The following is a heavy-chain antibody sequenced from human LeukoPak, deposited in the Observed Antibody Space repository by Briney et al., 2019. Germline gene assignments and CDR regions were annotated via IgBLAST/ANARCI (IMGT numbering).Heavy chain of an antibody. D-gene: IGHD6-6*01. CDR1: GYTFTSYG. Sequence: ASVKVSCKASGYTFTSYGISWVRQAPGQGLEWMGWISTYKGNTNYAQKLQCRVTVTTDTSTSTVYMELRSLRSDDTAVYYCGRSMDSSTSRLIEYWGQGTLVTASS. CDR3: GRSMDSSTSRLIEY. CDR2: ISTYKGNT. V-gene: IGHV1-18*01. J-gene: IGHJ4*02.